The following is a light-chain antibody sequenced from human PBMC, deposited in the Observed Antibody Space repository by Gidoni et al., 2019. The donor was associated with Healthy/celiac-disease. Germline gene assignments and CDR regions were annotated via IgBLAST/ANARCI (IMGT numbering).Light chain of an antibody. V-gene: IGKV1-5*03. J-gene: IGKJ4*01. CDR2: KAS. CDR3: QQYNSDPLT. Sequence: DIQMTQSPSTLSASVGDRVTITCRASQSISSWLAWYQQKPGKAPKLLIYKASSLESGVPSRFSVSGSGTEFTLTISSLQPDDFATYYCQQYNSDPLTFGGGTKVEIK. CDR1: QSISSW.